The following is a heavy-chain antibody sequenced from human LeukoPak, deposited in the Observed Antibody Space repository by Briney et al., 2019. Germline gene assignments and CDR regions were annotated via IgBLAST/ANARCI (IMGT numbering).Heavy chain of an antibody. Sequence: GKSLRLSCAASGFTFSGYPIHWVRQAPGKGLEWVAVIWYDGSKKYYIDSVKGRFTISRDNSKNTLYLQMNSLRAEDTAVYYCARKYSGYDAGMDVWGQGTTVTVSS. V-gene: IGHV3-33*01. CDR1: GFTFSGYP. J-gene: IGHJ6*02. CDR3: ARKYSGYDAGMDV. CDR2: IWYDGSKK. D-gene: IGHD5-12*01.